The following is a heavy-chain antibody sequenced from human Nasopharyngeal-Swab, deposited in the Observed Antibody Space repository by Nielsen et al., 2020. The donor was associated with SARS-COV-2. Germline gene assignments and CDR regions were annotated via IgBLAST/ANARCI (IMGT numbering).Heavy chain of an antibody. J-gene: IGHJ2*01. CDR2: IKQDGSEK. CDR3: ARGGWYFDF. V-gene: IGHV3-7*04. Sequence: GVLKISGAASGFTFSSYWMSWVRQAPGKGLEWVANIKQDGSEKYYVDSVKGRFTISRDNAKNSLYLQMNSLRAEDTTVYYCARGGWYFDFWGRGTLVTVSS. CDR1: GFTFSSYW.